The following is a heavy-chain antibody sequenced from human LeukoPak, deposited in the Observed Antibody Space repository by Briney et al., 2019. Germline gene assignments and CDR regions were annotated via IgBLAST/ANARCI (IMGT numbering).Heavy chain of an antibody. CDR1: GFTFSSYS. J-gene: IGHJ5*02. CDR3: ARAEGSSWSDNWFDP. Sequence: TGGSLRLSCAASGFTFSSYSMNWVRQAPGKGLEWVSSISSSSYIYYADSVKGRFTISRDNAKNSLYLQMNSLRAEDTAVYYCARAEGSSWSDNWFDPWGQGTLVTVSS. D-gene: IGHD6-13*01. V-gene: IGHV3-21*01. CDR2: ISSSSYI.